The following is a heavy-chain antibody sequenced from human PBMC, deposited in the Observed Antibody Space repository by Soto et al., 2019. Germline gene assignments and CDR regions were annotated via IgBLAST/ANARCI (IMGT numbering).Heavy chain of an antibody. J-gene: IGHJ4*02. CDR2: IWYDGSNK. CDR1: GFTFSSYG. CDR3: ARGIGYSDY. V-gene: IGHV3-33*01. D-gene: IGHD5-18*01. Sequence: QGQLVESGGGVVQPGRSLRLSCAASGFTFSSYGMHWVRQAPGKGLEWVAVIWYDGSNKYYADSVKGRFTISRDNSKNTLYLQMNSLRAEDTVVYYCARGIGYSDYWGQGTLVTVSS.